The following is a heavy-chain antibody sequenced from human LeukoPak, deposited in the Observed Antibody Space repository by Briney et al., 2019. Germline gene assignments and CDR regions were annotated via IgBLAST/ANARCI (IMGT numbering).Heavy chain of an antibody. CDR3: AKSWGYTRPYYNYMDV. CDR2: ISWNSATI. Sequence: PGGSLRLSCAASGFVFDDNAMHWVRQAPGKGLEWVSGISWNSATISYADSVKGRFTISRDNSKNTLSLQMNGLRPEDTAVYYCAKSWGYTRPYYNYMDVWGKGTTVTVSS. D-gene: IGHD3-16*02. J-gene: IGHJ6*03. CDR1: GFVFDDNA. V-gene: IGHV3-9*01.